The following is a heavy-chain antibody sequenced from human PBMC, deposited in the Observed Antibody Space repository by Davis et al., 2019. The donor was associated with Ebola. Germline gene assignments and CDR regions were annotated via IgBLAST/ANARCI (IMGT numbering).Heavy chain of an antibody. CDR2: ISSNGGST. J-gene: IGHJ5*02. Sequence: PGGSLRPSCAASGFTFSSYAMHWVRQAPGKGLEYVSAISSNGGSTYYANSVKGRFTISRDNSKNTLYLQMGSLRAEDMAVYYCARGPYQLLFGPYNWFDPWGQGTLVTVSS. CDR1: GFTFSSYA. CDR3: ARGPYQLLFGPYNWFDP. V-gene: IGHV3-64*01. D-gene: IGHD2-2*01.